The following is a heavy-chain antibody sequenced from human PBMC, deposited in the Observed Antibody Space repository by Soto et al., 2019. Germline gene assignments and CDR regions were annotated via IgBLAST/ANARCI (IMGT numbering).Heavy chain of an antibody. CDR2: IIPLLAIT. D-gene: IGHD6-13*01. Sequence: QVQLVQSGAEVKKPGSSVKVSCKASGGTFNIYTIIWVRQAPGQGLEWMGRIIPLLAITNYAQRFQDRVTITADTSTSTAYMDLSSLTSVDTAVYYCALGSWSAETFDIWGQGTLVTVSS. J-gene: IGHJ3*02. CDR3: ALGSWSAETFDI. V-gene: IGHV1-69*02. CDR1: GGTFNIYT.